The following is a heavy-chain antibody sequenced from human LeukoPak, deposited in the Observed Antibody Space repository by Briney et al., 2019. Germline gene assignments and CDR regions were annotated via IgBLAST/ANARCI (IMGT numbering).Heavy chain of an antibody. Sequence: PSETLSLTCTVSGGSISSGGYCWSWIRQHPGKGLEWIGYIYYSGSTYYNPSLKSRVTISVDTSKNQFSLKLSSVTAADTAVYYCAGSSGYYYRFDYWGQGTLVTVSS. J-gene: IGHJ4*02. CDR2: IYYSGST. CDR3: AGSSGYYYRFDY. CDR1: GGSISSGGYC. V-gene: IGHV4-31*03. D-gene: IGHD3-22*01.